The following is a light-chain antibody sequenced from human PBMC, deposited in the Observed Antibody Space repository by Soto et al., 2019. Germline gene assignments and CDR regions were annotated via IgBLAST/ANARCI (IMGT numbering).Light chain of an antibody. J-gene: IGKJ1*01. CDR3: QQYNTYGYVWT. CDR2: KAS. CDR1: QSISTW. Sequence: DIPMTQSPSTLSASVGDRITITCRASQSISTWLAWYQQKPGKAPSLLIFKASELESGVPSRFSGSGSGTEFTLTISSLQPDDFATYYCQQYNTYGYVWTFGQGAKVDIK. V-gene: IGKV1-5*03.